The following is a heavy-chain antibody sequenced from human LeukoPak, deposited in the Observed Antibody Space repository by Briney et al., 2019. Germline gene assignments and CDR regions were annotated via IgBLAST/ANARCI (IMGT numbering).Heavy chain of an antibody. D-gene: IGHD2-15*01. Sequence: PGGSLRLSCAGSGFTFSSYLMTWVGQAPGKGLEWMANIKPDGSQENYVDSAKGRFTISRDNAKESVFLQMNSLRAEDTAVYYCVRVGFSDEGFDHWGQGTLVTVSS. CDR3: VRVGFSDEGFDH. CDR1: GFTFSSYL. V-gene: IGHV3-7*01. J-gene: IGHJ4*02. CDR2: IKPDGSQE.